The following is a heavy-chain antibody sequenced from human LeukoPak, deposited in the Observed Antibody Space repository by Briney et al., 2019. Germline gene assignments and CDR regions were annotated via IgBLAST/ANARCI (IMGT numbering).Heavy chain of an antibody. V-gene: IGHV1-18*01. Sequence: ASVKVSCKASGYTFTSYGISWVRQAPGQGLEWMGWISAYNGNTNYAQKLQGRVTMTTDTSTSTAYMELSSLRSEDTAVYYCASYPLKYSSGWQDYYYYMDVWGKGTTVTISS. CDR3: ASYPLKYSSGWQDYYYYMDV. D-gene: IGHD6-19*01. J-gene: IGHJ6*03. CDR1: GYTFTSYG. CDR2: ISAYNGNT.